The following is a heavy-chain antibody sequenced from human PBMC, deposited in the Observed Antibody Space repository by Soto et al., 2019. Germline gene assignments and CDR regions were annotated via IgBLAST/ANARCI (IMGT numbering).Heavy chain of an antibody. D-gene: IGHD6-25*01. V-gene: IGHV1-18*01. CDR3: ARGASGSGDDY. J-gene: IGHJ4*02. CDR1: GYTFTSYG. CDR2: ISAYNGNT. Sequence: QVQLVQSGAEVKKPGASVKVSCKASGYTFTSYGISWVRQAPGQGLEWMGWISAYNGNTTYEQKLQGRVTMTTDTSTSATYMSLGSLRSDGTAEYCCARGASGSGDDYWGQGTLVTVSS.